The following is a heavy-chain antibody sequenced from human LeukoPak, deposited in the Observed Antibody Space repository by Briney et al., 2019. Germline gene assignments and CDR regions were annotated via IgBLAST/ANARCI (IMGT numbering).Heavy chain of an antibody. D-gene: IGHD3-22*01. CDR2: IYYSGST. CDR3: ARGYDSSSFKFDY. CDR1: GGSISSGGYY. V-gene: IGHV4-31*03. Sequence: PSETLSLTCTVSGGSISSGGYYWSWIRQHPGRGLEWIGYIYYSGSTYYNPSLKSRVTISVDTSKNQFSLKLSSVTAADTAVYYCARGYDSSSFKFDYWGQGTLVTVSS. J-gene: IGHJ4*02.